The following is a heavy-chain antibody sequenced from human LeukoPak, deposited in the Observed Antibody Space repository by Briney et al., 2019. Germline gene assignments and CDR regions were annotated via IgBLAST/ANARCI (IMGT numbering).Heavy chain of an antibody. D-gene: IGHD3-22*01. CDR2: ISAYNGNT. V-gene: IGHV1-18*04. CDR3: ARGFPPRRQYDSSGYYSYYSDY. CDR1: GYILTDYY. Sequence: ASVTVSCKASGYILTDYYMHWVRHAPGQGLEWMGWISAYNGNTHSAQKLQGRVTMTTDTSTSTAYMELRSLRSDDTAVYYCARGFPPRRQYDSSGYYSYYSDYWGQGTLVTVSS. J-gene: IGHJ4*02.